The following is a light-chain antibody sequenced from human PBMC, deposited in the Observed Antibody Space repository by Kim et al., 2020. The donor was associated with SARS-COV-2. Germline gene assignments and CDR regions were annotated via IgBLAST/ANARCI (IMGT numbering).Light chain of an antibody. J-gene: IGKJ1*01. CDR1: QSVGSNW. V-gene: IGKV3-20*01. Sequence: VLTQSPGTLSLSPGERATLSCRASQSVGSNWLAWFQQKPGQAPRLLIYDASIRATGIPDRFSGSGSGTVFTLTISRLEPEDFAVYHCQQYGHSWTFGQGTKVDIK. CDR2: DAS. CDR3: QQYGHSWT.